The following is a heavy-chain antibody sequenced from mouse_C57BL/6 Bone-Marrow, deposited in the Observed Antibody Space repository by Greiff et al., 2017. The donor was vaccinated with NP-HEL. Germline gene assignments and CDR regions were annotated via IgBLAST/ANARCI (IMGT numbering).Heavy chain of an antibody. D-gene: IGHD2-1*01. Sequence: QVQLQQPGAELVRPGSSVKLSCKASGYTFTSYWMDWVKQRPGQGLEWIGNIYPSDSETNYNQKFKDKATLTVDKSSSTAYMQLSSLTSEDSAVDSCDRVGAHGNYGFADWGQGTLVTVSA. J-gene: IGHJ3*01. CDR3: DRVGAHGNYGFAD. CDR1: GYTFTSYW. CDR2: IYPSDSET. V-gene: IGHV1-61*01.